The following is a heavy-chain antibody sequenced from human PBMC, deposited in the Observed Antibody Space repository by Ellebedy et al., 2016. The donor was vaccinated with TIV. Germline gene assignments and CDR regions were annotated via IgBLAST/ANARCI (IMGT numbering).Heavy chain of an antibody. Sequence: GGSLRLSCTASGYTLTNYWMGWVRQIPGKGLEWLGLIFPGDSDTSYSPSFQGPFTISADKSITTAYLQWSSLKASDTAMYYCARGPQLGTLDIWGQGTMVIVSS. V-gene: IGHV5-51*01. J-gene: IGHJ3*02. D-gene: IGHD7-27*01. CDR2: IFPGDSDT. CDR1: GYTLTNYW. CDR3: ARGPQLGTLDI.